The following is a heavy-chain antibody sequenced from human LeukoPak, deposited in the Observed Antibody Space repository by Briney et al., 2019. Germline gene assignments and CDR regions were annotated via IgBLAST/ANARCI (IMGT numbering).Heavy chain of an antibody. CDR3: ARQSPTMVRGVYYFDY. CDR2: INSDGSST. D-gene: IGHD3-10*01. J-gene: IGHJ4*02. Sequence: GGSLRLSCAASGFTFSSYWMHWVRQAPGKGLVWVSRINSDGSSTSYADSVKGRFTISRDNAKNTLYLQMNSLRAEDTAVYYCARQSPTMVRGVYYFDYWGQGTLVTVSS. V-gene: IGHV3-74*01. CDR1: GFTFSSYW.